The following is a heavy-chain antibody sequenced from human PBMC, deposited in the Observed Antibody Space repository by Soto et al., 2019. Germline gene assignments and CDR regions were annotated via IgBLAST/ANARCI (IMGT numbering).Heavy chain of an antibody. CDR2: IYHSGTT. CDR3: AKSITFDWLFFDY. V-gene: IGHV4-4*02. D-gene: IGHD3-9*01. J-gene: IGHJ4*02. Sequence: SETLSLTCAASGGSISRTNWWSWVRQPPGKGLEWIGEIYHSGTTNYNPSLKSRVTMSVDKSKNQFSLKLSSVTAADTAVYYCAKSITFDWLFFDYWGRGTLVTVSS. CDR1: GGSISRTNW.